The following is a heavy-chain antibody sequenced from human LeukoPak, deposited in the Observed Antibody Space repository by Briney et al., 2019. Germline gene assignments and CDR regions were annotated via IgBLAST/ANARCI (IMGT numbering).Heavy chain of an antibody. CDR1: GGSITSRHW. Sequence: SRTLSLTCAVSGGSITSRHWWSWVRQPPGKGLEWIGEIYHSGSTNYSPSLESRVTISVDKSKNQFSLKLTSVTAADTAVYYCARDRGDTATIDYWGRGTLVTVSS. CDR2: IYHSGST. J-gene: IGHJ4*02. CDR3: ARDRGDTATIDY. V-gene: IGHV4-4*02. D-gene: IGHD5-18*01.